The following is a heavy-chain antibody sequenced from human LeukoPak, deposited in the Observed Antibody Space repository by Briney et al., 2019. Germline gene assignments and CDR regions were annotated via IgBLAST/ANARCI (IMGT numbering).Heavy chain of an antibody. Sequence: GGSLRLSCAASGFTFSSYGMHWVRQAPGKGLEWVAVIWYDGSNKYYADSVKGRFTISRDNSKNTLDLQMNSLRAEDTAVYYCAGSIVTPGAFDYWGQGTLVTVSS. V-gene: IGHV3-33*01. J-gene: IGHJ4*02. CDR1: GFTFSSYG. D-gene: IGHD2/OR15-2a*01. CDR2: IWYDGSNK. CDR3: AGSIVTPGAFDY.